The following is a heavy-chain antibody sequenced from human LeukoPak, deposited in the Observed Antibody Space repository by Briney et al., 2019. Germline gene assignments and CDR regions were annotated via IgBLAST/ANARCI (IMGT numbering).Heavy chain of an antibody. V-gene: IGHV1-24*01. Sequence: ASVKVSCKVSGYTLTELSMHWVRQAPGKGLEWMGGFDPEDGETIYAQKFQGRVTMTEDTSTDTAYMELSGLRSEDTAVYYCATSYSSSWYLGYWGQGTLVTVSS. D-gene: IGHD6-13*01. CDR3: ATSYSSSWYLGY. J-gene: IGHJ4*02. CDR2: FDPEDGET. CDR1: GYTLTELS.